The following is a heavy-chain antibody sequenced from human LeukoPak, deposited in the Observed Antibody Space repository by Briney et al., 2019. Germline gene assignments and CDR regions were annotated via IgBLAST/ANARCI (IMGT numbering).Heavy chain of an antibody. J-gene: IGHJ4*02. CDR1: GFTCSSYA. CDR3: ASESNYYDSSGYTNY. Sequence: GGSLRLSCAASGFTCSSYAMHWVRQAPGKGLEWVAVISYDGSNKYYADSVKGRFTISRDNSKNTLYLQMNSLRAEDTAVYYCASESNYYDSSGYTNYWGQGTLVTVSS. V-gene: IGHV3-30-3*01. CDR2: ISYDGSNK. D-gene: IGHD3-22*01.